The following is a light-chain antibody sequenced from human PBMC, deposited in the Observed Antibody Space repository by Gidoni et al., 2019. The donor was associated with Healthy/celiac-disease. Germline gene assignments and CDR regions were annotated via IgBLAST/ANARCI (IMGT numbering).Light chain of an antibody. CDR2: GAS. J-gene: IGKJ2*01. V-gene: IGKV3-20*01. CDR1: QSVSSSY. Sequence: IVFTLSPCTLSLSPGERATLSCRASQSVSSSYLAWYQQKPGQAPTLLIYGASSRATGIPDRFSGSGSGTDFTLTISILEPEDFAVYYCQKYGSSPPFGQGTKLEIK. CDR3: QKYGSSPP.